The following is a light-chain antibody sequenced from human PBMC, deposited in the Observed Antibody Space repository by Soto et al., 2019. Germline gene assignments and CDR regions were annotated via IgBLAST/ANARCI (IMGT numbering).Light chain of an antibody. CDR1: QSVSSSY. CDR3: QQYGSSPRT. CDR2: GVS. J-gene: IGKJ1*01. V-gene: IGKV3-20*01. Sequence: EIVLTQSPCTLSLSPGERATLSCRASQSVSSSYLSWYQQKPGQAPRLLIYGVSNRATGIPDRFSGSGSGTDFTLTISRLEPEAFAVYYCQQYGSSPRTFGQGTKVEIK.